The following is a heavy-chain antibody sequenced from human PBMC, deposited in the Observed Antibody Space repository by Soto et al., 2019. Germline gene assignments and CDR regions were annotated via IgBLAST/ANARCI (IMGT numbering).Heavy chain of an antibody. J-gene: IGHJ4*02. CDR1: GFTLSNSA. CDR2: ISYDGNNK. CDR3: ARDPGTDYDILTGYYRFDY. D-gene: IGHD3-9*01. Sequence: QVHLVESGGGVVQPGRSLRLSCAASGFTLSNSAMHWVRQAPGKGLEWVAVISYDGNNKYYADSVKGRFSISRDNSKNTLYLQMNSLRAEDTAVYYCARDPGTDYDILTGYYRFDYWGQGTRVTVSS. V-gene: IGHV3-30-3*01.